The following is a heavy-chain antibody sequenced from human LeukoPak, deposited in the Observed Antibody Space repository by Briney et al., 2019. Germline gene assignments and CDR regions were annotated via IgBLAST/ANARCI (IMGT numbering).Heavy chain of an antibody. CDR1: GFTVSSNY. D-gene: IGHD6-19*01. Sequence: GGSLRLSCAASGFTVSSNYMSWVRQAPGKGLEWVSVIYSGGSTYYADSVKGRFTISRDNSKNTLYLQMNSLRAEDTAVYYCAKPQWLVNYFDYWGQGTLVTVSS. V-gene: IGHV3-53*01. CDR2: IYSGGST. CDR3: AKPQWLVNYFDY. J-gene: IGHJ4*02.